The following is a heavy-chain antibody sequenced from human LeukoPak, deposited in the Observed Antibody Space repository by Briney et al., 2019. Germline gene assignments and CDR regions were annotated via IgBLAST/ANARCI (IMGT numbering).Heavy chain of an antibody. J-gene: IGHJ4*02. CDR1: GYTFTGYY. D-gene: IGHD3-22*01. V-gene: IGHV1-2*02. Sequence: GASVKVSCKASGYTFTGYYMHWVRQAPGQGLEWMGWINPNSDDTNYAQKFQGRVTMTRDTSISTAYMELSRLRSDDTAVDYCARDPTSSDSSDYWGQGTLVTVSS. CDR2: INPNSDDT. CDR3: ARDPTSSDSSDY.